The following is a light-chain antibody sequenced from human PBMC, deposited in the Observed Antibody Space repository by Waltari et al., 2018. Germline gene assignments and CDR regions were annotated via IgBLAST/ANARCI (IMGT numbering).Light chain of an antibody. J-gene: IGLJ3*02. CDR3: QTGGHGTWV. Sequence: QLVLTQSPSASASLGASIKLTCTLSRGHSSNVIAWLQQQPEKGPRYLMKVNSDGSHTRGNEIPDRFSGSSSGAERYLPISSLQSEDEADYYCQTGGHGTWVFGGGTKLTVL. CDR1: RGHSSNV. V-gene: IGLV4-69*01. CDR2: VNSDGSH.